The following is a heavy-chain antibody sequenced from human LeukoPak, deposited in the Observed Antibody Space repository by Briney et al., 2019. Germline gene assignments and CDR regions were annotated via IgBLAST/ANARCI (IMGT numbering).Heavy chain of an antibody. CDR3: AGRGSSSGTFDI. Sequence: PSETLSLTCTVSGGSISSYYWTWIRQPAGKRLEWIGRIYTSGGTNYNPSLKSRVTMSVDRSKNEISLHLASLTAADTALYYCAGRGSSSGTFDIWAQGPSSPSLQ. CDR1: GGSISSYY. V-gene: IGHV4-4*07. J-gene: IGHJ3*02. CDR2: IYTSGGT. D-gene: IGHD3-10*01.